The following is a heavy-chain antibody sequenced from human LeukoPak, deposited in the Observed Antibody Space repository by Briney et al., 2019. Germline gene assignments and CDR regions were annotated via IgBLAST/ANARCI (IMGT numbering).Heavy chain of an antibody. D-gene: IGHD6-13*01. CDR2: ISAYNGNT. V-gene: IGHV1-18*01. CDR1: GYTFTNYG. J-gene: IGHJ4*02. Sequence: ASVKVSCKTSGYTFTNYGISWVRQAPGLGLEWMGWISAYNGNTNYAQKVQGRVTMTTDTSTSTAYMELRSLRFDDTAVYYCARGYAGTDSEFDYWGQGTLVTVSS. CDR3: ARGYAGTDSEFDY.